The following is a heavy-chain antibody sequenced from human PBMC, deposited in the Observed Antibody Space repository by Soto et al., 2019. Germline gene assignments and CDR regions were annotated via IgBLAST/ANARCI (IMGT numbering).Heavy chain of an antibody. CDR2: INHSGST. Sequence: SETLSLTCAVYGGSFSGYYWSWIRQPPGKGLEWIGEINHSGSTNYNPSLRSRVTISVDTSKNQFSLKLSSVTAADTAVYYCARGGREYGSGSYSWFDPWGQGTLVTVS. CDR3: ARGGREYGSGSYSWFDP. D-gene: IGHD3-10*01. V-gene: IGHV4-34*01. J-gene: IGHJ5*02. CDR1: GGSFSGYY.